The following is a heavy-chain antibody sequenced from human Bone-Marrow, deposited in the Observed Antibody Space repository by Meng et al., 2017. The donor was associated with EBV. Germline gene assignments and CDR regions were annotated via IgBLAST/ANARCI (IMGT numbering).Heavy chain of an antibody. CDR3: ASHRGY. Sequence: QLLVAGGGFVQLGGSLRLSCAASGLTFISYAMNWVRQAPGKGLEWVSGVSGSGSATYYADSVKGRFTVSRDNAKNSLYLQMNSLRAEDTAVYYCASHRGYWGQGTLVTVSS. V-gene: IGHV3-23*01. CDR1: GLTFISYA. CDR2: VSGSGSAT. J-gene: IGHJ4*02. D-gene: IGHD1-14*01.